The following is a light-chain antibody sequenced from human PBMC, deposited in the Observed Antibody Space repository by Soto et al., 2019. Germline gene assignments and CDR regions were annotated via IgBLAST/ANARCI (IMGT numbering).Light chain of an antibody. J-gene: IGKJ2*01. CDR2: GAS. V-gene: IGKV3D-15*01. Sequence: EIVMRQSPVTLSVSPGERATLSCRASQSVSSNLAWYQQNPGQAPRLLISGASTSATGIPARFSGSGSGTEFTLTISSLQSEDFAVYYCQHYNDWPYTFGQGTKLEIK. CDR3: QHYNDWPYT. CDR1: QSVSSN.